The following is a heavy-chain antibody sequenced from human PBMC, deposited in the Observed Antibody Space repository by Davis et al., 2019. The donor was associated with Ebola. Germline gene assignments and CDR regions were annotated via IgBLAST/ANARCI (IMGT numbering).Heavy chain of an antibody. CDR3: ARARILLWFREFPRGDYGMDV. V-gene: IGHV1-69*13. D-gene: IGHD3-10*01. J-gene: IGHJ6*02. Sequence: SVKVSCKASGGTFSSYAISWVRQAPGQGLEWMGGIIPIFGTANYAQKFQGRVTITADESTSTAYMELSSLGSEDTAVYYCARARILLWFREFPRGDYGMDVWGQGTTVTVSS. CDR1: GGTFSSYA. CDR2: IIPIFGTA.